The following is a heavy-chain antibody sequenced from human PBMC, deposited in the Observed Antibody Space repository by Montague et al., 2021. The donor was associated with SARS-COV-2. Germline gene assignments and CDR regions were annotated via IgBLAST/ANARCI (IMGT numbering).Heavy chain of an antibody. Sequence: SLRLSWAASGFTVSSNYMIWVRQAPGKGLEWVSVIYTGGYTYYADSVKGRFTFSRDNSKNTLYLQMNSLRAEDTAVYYCARDSHPYGMDVWGQGTTVIVSS. CDR1: GFTVSSNY. V-gene: IGHV3-53*01. J-gene: IGHJ6*02. CDR3: ARDSHPYGMDV. CDR2: IYTGGYT.